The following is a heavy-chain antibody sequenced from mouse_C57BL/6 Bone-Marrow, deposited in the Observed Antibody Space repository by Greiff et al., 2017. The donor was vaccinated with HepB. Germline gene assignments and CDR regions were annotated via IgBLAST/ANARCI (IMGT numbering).Heavy chain of an antibody. CDR3: AREDYYYGSPFDY. CDR1: GYTFTSYW. D-gene: IGHD1-1*01. J-gene: IGHJ2*01. Sequence: QVQLQQPGAELVRPGTSVKLSCKASGYTFTSYWMHWVKQRPGQGLEWIGVIDPSDSYTNYNQKFKGKATLTVDTSSSPAYMQLSSLTSEDSAVYYCAREDYYYGSPFDYWGQGTTLTVSS. V-gene: IGHV1-59*01. CDR2: IDPSDSYT.